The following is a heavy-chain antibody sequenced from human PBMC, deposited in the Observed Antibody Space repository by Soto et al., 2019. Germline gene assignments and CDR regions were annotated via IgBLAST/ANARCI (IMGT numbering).Heavy chain of an antibody. J-gene: IGHJ6*03. V-gene: IGHV4-59*08. CDR3: ARHQVTMVRGVNHYYYYYMDV. CDR1: VGSISSYY. CDR2: IYYSGST. D-gene: IGHD3-10*01. Sequence: SETLSLTCTVSVGSISSYYWSWIRQPPGKGLEWIGYIYYSGSTNYNPSLKSRVTISEDTSQNQFSLKLSSVTAADTAVYYCARHQVTMVRGVNHYYYYYMDVWGKGTTVTVSS.